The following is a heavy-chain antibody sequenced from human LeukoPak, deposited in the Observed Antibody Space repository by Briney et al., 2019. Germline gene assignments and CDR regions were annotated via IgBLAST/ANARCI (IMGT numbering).Heavy chain of an antibody. CDR2: INHSGST. J-gene: IGHJ4*02. CDR1: GGSFSDYY. D-gene: IGHD6-19*01. V-gene: IGHV4-34*01. CDR3: ARRHPVAGRWGFEY. Sequence: SETLSLTCAVYGGSFSDYYWSWIRQSPGKGLEWIGEINHSGSTNYNPSLKSRVTISIDTSKNQFSLRLTSVTAADTAIYYCARRHPVAGRWGFEYWGQGTLVTVSS.